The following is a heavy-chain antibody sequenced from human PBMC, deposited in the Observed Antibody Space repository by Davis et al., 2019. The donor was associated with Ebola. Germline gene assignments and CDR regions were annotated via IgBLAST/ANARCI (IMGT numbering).Heavy chain of an antibody. CDR1: GGSFSGYY. Sequence: MPSETLSLTCAVYGGSFSGYYWSWIRQPPGKGLEWIGEINHSGSTNYNPSLKSRVTISVDTSKNQFSLKLSSVTAADTAVYYCARGRGFMVRGVIIQWGQGTLVTVSS. D-gene: IGHD3-10*01. J-gene: IGHJ4*02. CDR3: ARGRGFMVRGVIIQ. CDR2: INHSGST. V-gene: IGHV4-34*01.